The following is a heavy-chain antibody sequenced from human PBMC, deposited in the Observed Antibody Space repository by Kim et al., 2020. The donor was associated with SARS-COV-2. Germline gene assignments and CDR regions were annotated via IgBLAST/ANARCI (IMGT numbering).Heavy chain of an antibody. D-gene: IGHD3-10*01. CDR2: ISYDGSNK. J-gene: IGHJ4*02. CDR3: AKDEGFDYYGSGSYQPNDY. Sequence: GGSLRLSCAASGFTFSSYGMHWVRQAPGKGLEWVAVISYDGSNKYYADSVKGRFTISRDNSKNTLYLQMNSLRAEDTAVYYCAKDEGFDYYGSGSYQPNDYWGQGTLVTVSS. V-gene: IGHV3-30*18. CDR1: GFTFSSYG.